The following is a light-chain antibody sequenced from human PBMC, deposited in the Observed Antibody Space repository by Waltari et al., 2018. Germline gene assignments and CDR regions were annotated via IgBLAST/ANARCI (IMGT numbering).Light chain of an antibody. CDR1: QSISTY. Sequence: DIQMTQSPSSLSASVGDRVTITCRASQSISTYLSWYQQKPGKAPNLLIYGASNLQSGVPSRFSGRGSGTDFTLTISSLQPEDCANYYCQQSDSLPWTFGQGTKVEIK. J-gene: IGKJ1*01. CDR3: QQSDSLPWT. CDR2: GAS. V-gene: IGKV1-39*01.